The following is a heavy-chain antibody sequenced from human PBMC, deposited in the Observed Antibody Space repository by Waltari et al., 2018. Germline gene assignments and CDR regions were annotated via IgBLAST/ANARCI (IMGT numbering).Heavy chain of an antibody. V-gene: IGHV1-2*02. J-gene: IGHJ3*02. CDR1: GYTFTDYY. Sequence: QVQLVQSGAEVKEPGASVKVSCKASGYTFTDYYLHWVRQAPGQGLEWMGWINPNSGGTKYTENFQGRSSMIRDTSISTAYMELSRLRSDDTAVYYCARGSEVTGKSRVPFDIWGQGTMVTVSS. D-gene: IGHD1-20*01. CDR3: ARGSEVTGKSRVPFDI. CDR2: INPNSGGT.